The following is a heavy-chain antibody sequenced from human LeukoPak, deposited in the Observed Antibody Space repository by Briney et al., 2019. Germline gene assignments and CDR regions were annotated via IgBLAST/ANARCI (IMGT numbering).Heavy chain of an antibody. D-gene: IGHD1-26*01. Sequence: GGSLRLSCAASGFTFSSYSMSWVRQAPGKGLEWVSYISSSSSTIYHADSVRGRFTISRDNSKNTLYLQMNSLRIEDTAVYFCARDHDSGGGGGYWGQGTLVTVSS. V-gene: IGHV3-48*01. J-gene: IGHJ4*02. CDR3: ARDHDSGGGGGY. CDR2: ISSSSSTI. CDR1: GFTFSSYS.